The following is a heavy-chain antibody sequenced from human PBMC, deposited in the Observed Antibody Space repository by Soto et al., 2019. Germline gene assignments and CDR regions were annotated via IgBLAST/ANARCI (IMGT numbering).Heavy chain of an antibody. CDR2: IYHSGST. CDR3: AIIMSGSWGWFDP. J-gene: IGHJ5*02. D-gene: IGHD1-26*01. V-gene: IGHV4-4*02. CDR1: GGSISSSNW. Sequence: SLTCAVSGGSISSSNWWSWVRQPPGKGLEWIGEIYHSGSTNYNPSLKSRVTISVDKSKNQFSLKLSSVTAADTAVYYCAIIMSGSWGWFDPWGQGTLVTVSS.